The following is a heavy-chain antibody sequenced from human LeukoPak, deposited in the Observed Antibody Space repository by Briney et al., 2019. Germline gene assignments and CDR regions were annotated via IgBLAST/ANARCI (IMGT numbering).Heavy chain of an antibody. J-gene: IGHJ4*02. CDR1: GFTLSNYW. D-gene: IGHD6-13*01. CDR3: AKDIYMGIAAAGDY. V-gene: IGHV3-7*03. CDR2: INQDGSEK. Sequence: GGSLRLSCAGYGFTLSNYWMNWVRQAPGKGLEWVANINQDGSEKYYVDSVKGRFTISRDNAKNSLYLQMNSLRAEDTALYYCAKDIYMGIAAAGDYWGQGTLVTVSS.